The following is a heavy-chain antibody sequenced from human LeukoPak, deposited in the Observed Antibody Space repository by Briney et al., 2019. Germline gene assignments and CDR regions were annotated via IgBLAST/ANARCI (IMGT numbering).Heavy chain of an antibody. D-gene: IGHD3-22*01. J-gene: IGHJ5*02. CDR2: ISAYNGNT. CDR3: ARSMIVPSHWFDP. CDR1: GYTFTSYA. Sequence: SVKVSCKASGYTFTSYAMHWVRQAPGQRLEWMGWISAYNGNTNYAQKLQGRVTMTTDTSTSTAYMELRSLRSDDTAVYYCARSMIVPSHWFDPWGQGTLVTVSS. V-gene: IGHV1-18*01.